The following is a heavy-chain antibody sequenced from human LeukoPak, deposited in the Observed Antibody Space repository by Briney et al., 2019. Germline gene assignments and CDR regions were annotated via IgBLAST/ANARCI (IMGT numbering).Heavy chain of an antibody. CDR1: GGSISSYY. D-gene: IGHD3-22*01. Sequence: SETLSLTCTVSGGSISSYYWSWIRQPPGKGLEWIGYIYYSGSTYYNPSLKSRVTISVDTSRNQFSLKLSSVTAADTAVYYCARGSGYYYRFDYWGQGTLVTVSS. CDR3: ARGSGYYYRFDY. V-gene: IGHV4-59*01. CDR2: IYYSGST. J-gene: IGHJ4*02.